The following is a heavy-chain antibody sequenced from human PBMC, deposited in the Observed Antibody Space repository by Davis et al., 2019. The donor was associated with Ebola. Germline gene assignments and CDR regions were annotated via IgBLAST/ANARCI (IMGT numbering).Heavy chain of an antibody. CDR3: ARVYNDYGDSEYYFDY. J-gene: IGHJ4*02. D-gene: IGHD4-17*01. Sequence: PSETLSLTCTVSSDSISSHYWSWIRQSPGKGLEWIGYIYSSGNTNYNPSLKSRVTISVDTSKNQFSLKLTSVTAADTAVYYCARVYNDYGDSEYYFDYWGQGTLVTVSS. V-gene: IGHV4-59*11. CDR2: IYSSGNT. CDR1: SDSISSHY.